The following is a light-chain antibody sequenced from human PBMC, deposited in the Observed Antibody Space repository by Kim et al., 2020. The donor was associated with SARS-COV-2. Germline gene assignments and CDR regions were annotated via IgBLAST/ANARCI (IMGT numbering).Light chain of an antibody. CDR3: QQYKSYYSWT. CDR1: QSIDTW. Sequence: SVGDRVTITCRASQSIDTWLVWYQQKPGKAPKVLISYASSLASGVPSRFSDSGSGTEFTLTISSLQPDDFATYYCQQYKSYYSWTFGQGTKVDIK. J-gene: IGKJ1*01. CDR2: YAS. V-gene: IGKV1-5*01.